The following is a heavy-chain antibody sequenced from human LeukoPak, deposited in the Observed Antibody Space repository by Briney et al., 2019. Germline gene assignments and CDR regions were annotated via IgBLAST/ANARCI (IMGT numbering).Heavy chain of an antibody. CDR3: ARKQFYGSGSLIVF. J-gene: IGHJ4*02. CDR1: GYSFTSYW. V-gene: IGHV5-51*01. D-gene: IGHD3-10*01. CDR2: IYFGDSDT. Sequence: GESLKISCKGSGYSFTSYWIGWVRQMPGQGLEWMGIIYFGDSDTRYSPSFQGQVTISADKSISTAYLQWNSLKAPDTAMYYCARKQFYGSGSLIVFWRGGTLVGVPS.